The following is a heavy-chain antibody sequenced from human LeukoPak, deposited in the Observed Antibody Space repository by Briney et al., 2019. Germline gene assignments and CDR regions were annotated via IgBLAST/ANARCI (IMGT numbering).Heavy chain of an antibody. CDR1: GGSISSYY. CDR2: IYYSGSI. CDR3: ARTDYYDSSGYYYFDY. J-gene: IGHJ4*02. V-gene: IGHV4-59*01. Sequence: SETLSLTCTVSGGSISSYYWSWIRQPPGKGLGWVGYIYYSGSINYNPALKSRVTISVDTSKNQFSLKLSSVTAADTAVYYCARTDYYDSSGYYYFDYWGQGTLVTVSS. D-gene: IGHD3-22*01.